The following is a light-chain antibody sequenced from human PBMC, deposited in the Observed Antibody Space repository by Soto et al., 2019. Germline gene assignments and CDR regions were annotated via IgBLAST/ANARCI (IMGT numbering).Light chain of an antibody. V-gene: IGLV1-40*01. CDR1: SSNIGAGFD. J-gene: IGLJ1*01. CDR2: NNN. Sequence: QSVLTQPPSVSGAPGQRVTIYCTRGSSNIGAGFDVHWYQQLPRTAPKLLIYNNNNRPSGVPDRFSVSRSATSASLAITGLQAADEADYYCQSYDSSLSAYVFGTGTKLTVL. CDR3: QSYDSSLSAYV.